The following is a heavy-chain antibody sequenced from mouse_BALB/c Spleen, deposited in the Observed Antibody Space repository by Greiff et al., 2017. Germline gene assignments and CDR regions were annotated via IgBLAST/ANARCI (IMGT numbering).Heavy chain of an antibody. Sequence: VQRVESGPGLVAPSQSLSITCTVSGFSLTSYGVHWVRQPPGKGLEWLGVIWAGGSTNYNSALMSRLSISKDNSKSQVFLKMKSLQTDDTAMYYCARDYGYDLYAMDYWGQGTSVTVSS. J-gene: IGHJ4*01. V-gene: IGHV2-9*02. CDR3: ARDYGYDLYAMDY. CDR1: GFSLTSYG. CDR2: IWAGGST. D-gene: IGHD2-2*01.